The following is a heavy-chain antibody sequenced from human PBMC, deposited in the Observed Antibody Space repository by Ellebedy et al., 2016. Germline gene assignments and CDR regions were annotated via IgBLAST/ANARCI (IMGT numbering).Heavy chain of an antibody. CDR3: ARGVNLGYCSSASCYGDGLPRYYFDY. CDR2: IDYSGST. Sequence: SETLSLTCTVSGGSIGSGGYYWSWIRQHPGKGLEWSGYIDYSGSTYYNPSLKSRITISVDTSKNQFSLKLSSVTAADTAVYYCARGVNLGYCSSASCYGDGLPRYYFDYWGQGTLVTVSS. V-gene: IGHV4-30-4*08. D-gene: IGHD2-2*01. CDR1: GGSIGSGGYY. J-gene: IGHJ4*02.